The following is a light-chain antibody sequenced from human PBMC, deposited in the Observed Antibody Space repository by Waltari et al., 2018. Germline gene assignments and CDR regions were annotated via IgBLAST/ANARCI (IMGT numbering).Light chain of an antibody. Sequence: EVVMTQSPATLSVSPGESATLSCRASRSVGTNVVWYQQRPGRPPRPLIYAASIRATDTPARFRGSGSGTELSLTISSLQSEDFAVYYCQQFNDWPRTFGQGTRVEI. J-gene: IGKJ1*01. CDR3: QQFNDWPRT. CDR1: RSVGTN. V-gene: IGKV3-15*01. CDR2: AAS.